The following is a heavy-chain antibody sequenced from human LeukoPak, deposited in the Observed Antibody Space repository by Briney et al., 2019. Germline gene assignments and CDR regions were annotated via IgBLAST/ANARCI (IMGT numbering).Heavy chain of an antibody. J-gene: IGHJ4*02. D-gene: IGHD1-20*01. CDR1: GFSFRYYS. CDR3: ARDHNWSFDY. CDR2: VGTDSGII. Sequence: AGGSLRLSCAASGFSFRYYSMNWVRQAPGKGLEWLAYVGTDSGIINYADSVKGRFTIPRDDATNSVYLQTSSLRAEDTAVYYCARDHNWSFDYWGQGTLVTVSS. V-gene: IGHV3-48*01.